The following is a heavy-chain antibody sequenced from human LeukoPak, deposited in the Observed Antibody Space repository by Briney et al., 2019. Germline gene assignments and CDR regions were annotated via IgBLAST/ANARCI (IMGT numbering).Heavy chain of an antibody. CDR3: ARGYYDFWSGYSTYYYYMDV. CDR1: GGSFSGYY. D-gene: IGHD3-3*01. V-gene: IGHV4-34*01. Sequence: SETLSLTCAVYGGSFSGYYWSWIRQPPGKGLEWIGEINHSGSTNYNPSLKSRVTISVDTSKNQFSLKLSSVTAADTAEYYCARGYYDFWSGYSTYYYYMDVWGKGTTVTVSS. J-gene: IGHJ6*03. CDR2: INHSGST.